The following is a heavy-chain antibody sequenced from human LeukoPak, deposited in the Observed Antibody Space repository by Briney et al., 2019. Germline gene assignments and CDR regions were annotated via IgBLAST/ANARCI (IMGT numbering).Heavy chain of an antibody. Sequence: PGGSLRLSCAASGFTFSRYEMNWVRQAPGKGLEWPSYISSTGTTIYYADSVKGRFTISRDNAKNSMYLEMNSLRAEDTAVYYCARLTYSSSIGLDYWGQGSLVTVSS. D-gene: IGHD6-13*01. CDR3: ARLTYSSSIGLDY. CDR1: GFTFSRYE. J-gene: IGHJ4*02. V-gene: IGHV3-48*03. CDR2: ISSTGTTI.